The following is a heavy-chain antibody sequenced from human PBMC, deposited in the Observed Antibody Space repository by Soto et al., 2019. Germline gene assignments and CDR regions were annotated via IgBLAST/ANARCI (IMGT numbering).Heavy chain of an antibody. J-gene: IGHJ4*02. CDR2: IDPSDSQT. D-gene: IGHD3-22*01. CDR1: GYSFAGYW. Sequence: GESLKISCKGSGYSFAGYWITCVRQKPGKGLEWMGRIDPSDSQTYYSPSFRGHVTISVTKSITTVFLQWSSLRASDTAMYYCARQIYDSDTGPNFQYYFDSWGQGTPVTVSS. V-gene: IGHV5-10-1*01. CDR3: ARQIYDSDTGPNFQYYFDS.